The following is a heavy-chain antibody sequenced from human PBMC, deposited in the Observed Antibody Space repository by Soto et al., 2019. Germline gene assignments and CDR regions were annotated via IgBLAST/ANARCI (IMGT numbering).Heavy chain of an antibody. V-gene: IGHV4-30-4*01. CDR2: NYYSGST. Sequence: SETLSLTCTVSGGSISSGDYYWSWIRQPPGKRLEWIGYNYYSGSTYYNKSLKSRVTITVDTSKNQFSLKLTSVTAADIAVYYCARVARFLEWSPAWGQGTLVTVSS. CDR3: ARVARFLEWSPA. J-gene: IGHJ5*02. CDR1: GGSISSGDYY. D-gene: IGHD3-3*01.